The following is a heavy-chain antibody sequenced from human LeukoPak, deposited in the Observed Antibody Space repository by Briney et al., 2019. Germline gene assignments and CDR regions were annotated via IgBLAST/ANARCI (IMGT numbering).Heavy chain of an antibody. J-gene: IGHJ3*02. CDR1: GFTFSSYG. CDR2: ISGSGGST. Sequence: GGSLRLSCAASGFTFSSYGMSWVRQAPGKGLEWVSSISGSGGSTYYADSVKGRFTISRDNSKNTLYLQMKSLRAEDTAVYYCARRGSSGFSFPPGAFDIWGQGTMVTVSS. D-gene: IGHD3-22*01. CDR3: ARRGSSGFSFPPGAFDI. V-gene: IGHV3-23*01.